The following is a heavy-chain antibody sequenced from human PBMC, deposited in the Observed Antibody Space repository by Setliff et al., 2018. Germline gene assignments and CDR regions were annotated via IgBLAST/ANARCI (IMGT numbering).Heavy chain of an antibody. J-gene: IGHJ6*02. D-gene: IGHD6-13*01. Sequence: SVKVSCKTSGGTFKNHAISWVRQAPGQGLEWMGGTTPMFDRPNYAQKFQGRVAITADESTNTAYIEISSLRYEDTAVYYCARGNMDVVAAGGKYSGLAFWGQGTTVTVSS. CDR2: TTPMFDRP. CDR3: ARGNMDVVAAGGKYSGLAF. V-gene: IGHV1-69*13. CDR1: GGTFKNHA.